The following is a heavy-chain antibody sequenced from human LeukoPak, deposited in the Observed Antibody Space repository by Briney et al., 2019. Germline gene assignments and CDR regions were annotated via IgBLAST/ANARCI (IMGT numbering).Heavy chain of an antibody. D-gene: IGHD2-2*01. CDR2: ISAYNGNT. CDR1: GYTFTSYG. V-gene: IGHV1-18*01. Sequence: ASVKVSCKASGYTFTSYGIGWVRQAPGQGLEWMGWISAYNGNTNYAQKLQGRVTMTTDTSTSTAYMELRSLRSDDTAVYYCARLLPSDIVVVPAAVDYWGQGTLVTVSS. CDR3: ARLLPSDIVVVPAAVDY. J-gene: IGHJ4*02.